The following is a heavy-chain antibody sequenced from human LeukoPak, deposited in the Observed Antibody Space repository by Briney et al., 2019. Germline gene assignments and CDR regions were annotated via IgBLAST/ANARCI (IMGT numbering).Heavy chain of an antibody. D-gene: IGHD2-2*01. J-gene: IGHJ4*02. V-gene: IGHV3-30*02. CDR2: IRDDGSNK. Sequence: GGSLRLSCAASGFTFNDYGIHWVRQAPGKGLEWVAFIRDDGSNKYYADSVKGRFSITRDNSKNTLYLQMDSLRAEDTAVYYCAKDRCHSAGCYLAVDYWGQGSLVTVSS. CDR3: AKDRCHSAGCYLAVDY. CDR1: GFTFNDYG.